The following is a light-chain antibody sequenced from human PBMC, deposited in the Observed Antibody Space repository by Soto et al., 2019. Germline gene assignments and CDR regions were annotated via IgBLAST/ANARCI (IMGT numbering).Light chain of an antibody. CDR2: GAS. Sequence: DIQMTQSPSSLSASVGDRVTITCRASQTINTYLNWYQQKPGQAPNLLIYGASSLQRGVPSRFSGSGSGTDFTLTITNLQPEDFATYYCQQSYNTLTFGQGTRL. J-gene: IGKJ5*01. CDR1: QTINTY. CDR3: QQSYNTLT. V-gene: IGKV1-39*01.